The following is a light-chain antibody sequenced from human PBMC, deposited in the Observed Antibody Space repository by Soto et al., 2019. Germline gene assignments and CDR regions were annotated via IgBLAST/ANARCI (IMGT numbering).Light chain of an antibody. CDR2: GAS. CDR1: QSVGSN. J-gene: IGKJ5*01. CDR3: QQYNNWLIT. V-gene: IGKV3-15*01. Sequence: IVLIQSPATLSVSPGERATLSCRASQSVGSNLAWYQQKPGQAPRLLISGASTGATGFQDRFSGSGSGTDFTLTISSLQSEDFAVYYCQQYNNWLITFGQGTRLEIK.